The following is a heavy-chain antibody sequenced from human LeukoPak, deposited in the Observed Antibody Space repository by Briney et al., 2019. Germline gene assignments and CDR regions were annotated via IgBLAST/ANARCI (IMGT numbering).Heavy chain of an antibody. J-gene: IGHJ3*02. Sequence: PGGSLRLSCAASGFSFNSYWIHWVRQAPGKGLVWVSHINSDGSSATYADSVKGRLTISRDNSKNTLYLQMNSLRAEDTALYYCAKNYYDTNWGSFDMWGQGTMVTVSS. V-gene: IGHV3-74*01. CDR1: GFSFNSYW. CDR2: INSDGSSA. D-gene: IGHD3-22*01. CDR3: AKNYYDTNWGSFDM.